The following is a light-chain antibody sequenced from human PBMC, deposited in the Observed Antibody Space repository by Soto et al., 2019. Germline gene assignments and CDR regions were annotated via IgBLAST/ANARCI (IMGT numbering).Light chain of an antibody. CDR3: CSYAGNYIYV. CDR2: DVS. V-gene: IGLV2-11*01. CDR1: SSDVGGYNF. Sequence: SVLTQPRSVSGSPGQPVTISCTGTSSDVGGYNFVSWYQQHPDKAPQVMIYDVSKRPSGVPDRFSGSKSGNTASLTISGLQAEDEADYYCCSYAGNYIYVFGTGTKVTVL. J-gene: IGLJ1*01.